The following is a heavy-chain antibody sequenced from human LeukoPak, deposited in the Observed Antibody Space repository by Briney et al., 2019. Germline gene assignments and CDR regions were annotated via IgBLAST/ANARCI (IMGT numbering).Heavy chain of an antibody. CDR2: IYNSGAKI. D-gene: IGHD6-19*01. V-gene: IGHV3-23*01. J-gene: IGHJ4*02. CDR3: AKDVAPDSGWDLDY. Sequence: GGSLRLSCAVSGLTFSTYSTTWVRQGPGKGLEWVSSIYNSGAKIFYADSVKGRFTISRDNSKNMLYLQMNSLRVEDTAVYYCAKDVAPDSGWDLDYWGQGTLVTVSS. CDR1: GLTFSTYS.